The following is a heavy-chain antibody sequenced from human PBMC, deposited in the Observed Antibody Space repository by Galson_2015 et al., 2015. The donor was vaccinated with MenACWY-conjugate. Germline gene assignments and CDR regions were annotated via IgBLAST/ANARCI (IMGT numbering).Heavy chain of an antibody. CDR3: AKDRFAGMRFGELFIDY. D-gene: IGHD3-10*01. CDR2: ISGSGGST. V-gene: IGHV3-23*01. CDR1: GFTFSSYA. J-gene: IGHJ4*02. Sequence: SLRLSCAASGFTFSSYAMSWVRQAPGKGLEWVSAISGSGGSTYYADSVKGRFTISRDNSKNTLYLQMNSLRAEDTAVYYCAKDRFAGMRFGELFIDYWGQGTLVTVSS.